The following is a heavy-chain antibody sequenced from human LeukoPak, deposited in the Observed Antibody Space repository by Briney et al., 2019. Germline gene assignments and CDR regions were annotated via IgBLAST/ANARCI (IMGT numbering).Heavy chain of an antibody. D-gene: IGHD2-2*01. J-gene: IGHJ4*02. CDR3: ARRPLGYCSSTSCTTPYYFDY. CDR1: GGSFSGYY. CDR2: INHSGST. V-gene: IGHV4-34*01. Sequence: SETLSLTCAVYGGSFSGYYWSWIRQPPGKGLEWIGEINHSGSTNYNPSLKSRVTISVDTSKNQFSLKLSSVTAADTAVYYCARRPLGYCSSTSCTTPYYFDYWGQGTLVTVSS.